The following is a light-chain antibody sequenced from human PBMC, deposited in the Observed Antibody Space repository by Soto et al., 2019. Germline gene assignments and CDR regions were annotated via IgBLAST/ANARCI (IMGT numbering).Light chain of an antibody. CDR3: CSYTSSSTVV. J-gene: IGLJ2*01. CDR2: DVS. Sequence: QSALTQPASVSGFPGQSITISCTGTSSDVGGYNYVSWYQQHPGKAPKLMIYDVSNRPSGVSNRFSGSKSGNTASLTISGLQAEDAADYFCCSYTSSSTVVFGGGTKLTVL. CDR1: SSDVGGYNY. V-gene: IGLV2-14*01.